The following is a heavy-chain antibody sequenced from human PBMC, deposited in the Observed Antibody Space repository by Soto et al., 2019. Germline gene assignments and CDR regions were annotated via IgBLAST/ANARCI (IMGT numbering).Heavy chain of an antibody. CDR1: GFTFINYA. CDR3: ARKVLGSTSRPDWWYFDL. V-gene: IGHV3-23*01. Sequence: ESGGGLVPPGGSLRLSCVGSGFTFINYAMNWVRQTPGKGLEWVSGISGGGDRTFDADSVKGRFTISRDNSKNTVNLQMNSLRADDTAVYYCARKVLGSTSRPDWWYFDLWGRGTLVTVSS. CDR2: ISGGGDRT. J-gene: IGHJ2*01. D-gene: IGHD2-2*01.